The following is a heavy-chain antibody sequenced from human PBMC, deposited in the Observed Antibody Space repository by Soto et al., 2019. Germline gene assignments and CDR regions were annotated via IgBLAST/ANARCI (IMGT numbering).Heavy chain of an antibody. CDR3: AASIFYYGMDV. V-gene: IGHV5-51*01. CDR2: IYPGDSDT. J-gene: IGHJ6*02. Sequence: GESLKISCKGSGYTFTNYWIGWVRQMPGKGLEWMGIIYPGDSDTKYNPSFQGQVTMSADKSITTTYLQWSSLKASDTAIYSCAASIFYYGMDVWGQGPTVTVSS. CDR1: GYTFTNYW.